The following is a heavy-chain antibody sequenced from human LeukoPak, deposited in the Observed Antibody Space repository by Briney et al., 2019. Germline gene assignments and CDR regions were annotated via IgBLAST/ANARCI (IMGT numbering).Heavy chain of an antibody. V-gene: IGHV4-61*02. Sequence: KPSETLSLTCTVSGGSISSSSYSWSRIRQPAGQGLEWIVRIYTSGSTNYNPSLKSRVTMSVDTSKNQFSLKLSSVTAADTAVYYCASTTGATTPWSYFDYWGQGTLVTVSS. CDR2: IYTSGST. CDR1: GGSISSSSYS. D-gene: IGHD1-26*01. J-gene: IGHJ4*02. CDR3: ASTTGATTPWSYFDY.